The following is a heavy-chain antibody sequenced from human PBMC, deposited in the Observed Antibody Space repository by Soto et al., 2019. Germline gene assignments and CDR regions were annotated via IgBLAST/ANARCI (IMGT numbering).Heavy chain of an antibody. Sequence: PSETLSLTCTVSGGSISRYYWSWSLQPPWKGLEWIGYIYYSGSTNYNPSLKSRVTISVDTSKNQFSLKLSSVTAADTAVYYCARSGVDVVVPAAIEGAFGYYYYMDVWGKGTTVTVSS. CDR3: ARSGVDVVVPAAIEGAFGYYYYMDV. J-gene: IGHJ6*03. CDR1: GGSISRYY. D-gene: IGHD2-2*01. CDR2: IYYSGST. V-gene: IGHV4-59*08.